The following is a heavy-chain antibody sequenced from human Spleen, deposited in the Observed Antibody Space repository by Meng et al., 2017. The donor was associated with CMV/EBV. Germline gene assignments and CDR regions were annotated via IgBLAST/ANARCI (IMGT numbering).Heavy chain of an antibody. V-gene: IGHV4-59*01. Sequence: GSLRLSCTLSGNSISRCFWSWIRQSPGKGLEWIGYINYRGTTNYNPSLKSRVTMSVDTSKHQFSLMLSSVTAADTAVYYCARGDYYDSNSSQVALDIWGQGARVTVSS. CDR2: INYRGTT. CDR1: GNSISRCF. J-gene: IGHJ3*02. CDR3: ARGDYYDSNSSQVALDI. D-gene: IGHD3-22*01.